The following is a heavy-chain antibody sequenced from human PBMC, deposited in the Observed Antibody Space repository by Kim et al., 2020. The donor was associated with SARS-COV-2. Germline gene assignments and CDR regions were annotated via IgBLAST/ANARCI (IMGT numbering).Heavy chain of an antibody. V-gene: IGHV7-4-1*02. CDR1: GYDFTAYA. J-gene: IGHJ4*02. D-gene: IGHD2-21*02. CDR3: ARNRYGGNFPFDY. Sequence: ASVKVSCRSSGYDFTAYAINWLRQAPGQGLEWMGWINTNTGNPAYAQGFTGQFVISLDSSVSTTYLQVINLKADDTAVYYCARNRYGGNFPFDYWGRRTLVTVSS. CDR2: INTNTGNP.